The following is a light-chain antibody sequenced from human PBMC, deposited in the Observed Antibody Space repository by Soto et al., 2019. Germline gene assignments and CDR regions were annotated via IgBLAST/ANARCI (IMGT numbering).Light chain of an antibody. CDR2: AAS. V-gene: IGKV1-39*01. Sequence: DIQMTQSPSSLSASVGDRVTITCRASQSISSYLNWYQQKPGKAPKLLIYAASSLQSGVPSRFSGSGSGTDFTLTISSLQPEDFATYYCQQSYSTPLFFGQGTRLDIK. CDR3: QQSYSTPLF. J-gene: IGKJ5*01. CDR1: QSISSY.